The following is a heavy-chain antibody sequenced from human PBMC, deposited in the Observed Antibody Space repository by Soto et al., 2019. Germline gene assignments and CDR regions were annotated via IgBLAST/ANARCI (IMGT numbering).Heavy chain of an antibody. CDR2: ISYDGSHQ. J-gene: IGHJ5*02. CDR3: AKDPKCCTTGSYFLDNWFDP. D-gene: IGHD2-8*01. Sequence: QVQLVESGGGVVQPGRSLRLSCAASGFTFSNYGIHWVRQTPGKGLEWVAVISYDGSHQFYTDSEKGRFTISRDNSKNTLYLQMNSLKTEDTAMYYCAKDPKCCTTGSYFLDNWFDPWGQGTLVTVSS. V-gene: IGHV3-30*18. CDR1: GFTFSNYG.